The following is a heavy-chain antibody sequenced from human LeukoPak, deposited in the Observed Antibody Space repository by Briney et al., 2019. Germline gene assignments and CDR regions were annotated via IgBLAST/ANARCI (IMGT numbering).Heavy chain of an antibody. CDR1: GFSFKTYE. J-gene: IGHJ4*02. V-gene: IGHV3-48*03. Sequence: GGSLRLSCVASGFSFKTYEMNWVRQAPGKGLEWISYISVGGSDEDYADSVKGRFSISRDNAKNSVFLQMNSLRAEDTALYYCARDRLGPSFSVSHFDLWGQGTLVTVSS. D-gene: IGHD3-3*02. CDR3: ARDRLGPSFSVSHFDL. CDR2: ISVGGSDE.